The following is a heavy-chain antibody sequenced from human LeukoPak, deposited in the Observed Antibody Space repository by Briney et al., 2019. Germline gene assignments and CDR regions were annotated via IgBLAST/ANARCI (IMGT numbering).Heavy chain of an antibody. D-gene: IGHD1-26*01. J-gene: IGHJ4*02. Sequence: SVKVSCKASGGTFSSYAINWVRQAPGQGLEWMGRIIPILGIANYAQKFQGSVTITADKSTSTDYMELSSLRSEDTAVYYCARAPAYSGSYRGYFEYWGQGTLVTVSS. CDR1: GGTFSSYA. CDR2: IIPILGIA. V-gene: IGHV1-69*04. CDR3: ARAPAYSGSYRGYFEY.